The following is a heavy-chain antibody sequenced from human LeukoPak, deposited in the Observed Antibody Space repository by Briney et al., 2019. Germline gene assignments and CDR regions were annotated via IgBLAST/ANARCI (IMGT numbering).Heavy chain of an antibody. CDR2: INHSGST. CDR3: ARGLGSGWYYVDY. V-gene: IGHV4-34*01. J-gene: IGHJ4*02. CDR1: GGSFSGYY. Sequence: PSETLSLTCAVYGGSFSGYYWSWIRQPPGKGLEWIGEINHSGSTNYNPSLKSRVTISVDTSKNQFSLKLSSVTAADTAVYYCARGLGSGWYYVDYWGQGTLVTVSS. D-gene: IGHD6-19*01.